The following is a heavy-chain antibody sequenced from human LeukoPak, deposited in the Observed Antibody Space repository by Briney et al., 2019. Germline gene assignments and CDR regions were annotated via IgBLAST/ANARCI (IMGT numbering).Heavy chain of an antibody. J-gene: IGHJ4*02. CDR3: AKDLPEYSSSRYYFDY. D-gene: IGHD6-6*01. CDR1: GFTVSSNY. Sequence: PGGSLRLSCAASGFTVSSNYMSWVRQAPGKGLEWVSVIYSGGSTYYADSVKGRFTISRDNSKNTLYLQMNSLRAEDTAVYYCAKDLPEYSSSRYYFDYWGQGTLVTVSS. CDR2: IYSGGST. V-gene: IGHV3-53*01.